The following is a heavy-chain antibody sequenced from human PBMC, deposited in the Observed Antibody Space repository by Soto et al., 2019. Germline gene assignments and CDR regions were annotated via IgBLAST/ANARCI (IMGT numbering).Heavy chain of an antibody. CDR1: GGSISSYY. J-gene: IGHJ5*02. Sequence: SETLSLTCTVSGGSISSYYWSWIRQPAGKGLEWIGRTYTSGSTNYNPSLKSRVTMSVDTSKNQFSLKLSSVTAADTAVYYCARGSMYSSSWYPRSRPFDPWGQGTQVTVS. CDR3: ARGSMYSSSWYPRSRPFDP. V-gene: IGHV4-4*07. D-gene: IGHD6-13*01. CDR2: TYTSGST.